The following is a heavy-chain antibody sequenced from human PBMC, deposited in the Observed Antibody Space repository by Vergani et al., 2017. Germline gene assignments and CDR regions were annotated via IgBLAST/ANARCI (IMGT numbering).Heavy chain of an antibody. CDR2: IWYDGSNK. Sequence: QVQLVESGGGVVQPGRSLRLSCAASGFTFSSYGMHWVRQAPGKGLEWVAVIWYDGSNKYYADSVKGRFTISRDNSKNTLYLQMNSLRAEDTAVYYCAKDGDSWVFGVAIDYWGQGTLVTVSS. V-gene: IGHV3-33*06. CDR3: AKDGDSWVFGVAIDY. J-gene: IGHJ4*02. D-gene: IGHD3-10*02. CDR1: GFTFSSYG.